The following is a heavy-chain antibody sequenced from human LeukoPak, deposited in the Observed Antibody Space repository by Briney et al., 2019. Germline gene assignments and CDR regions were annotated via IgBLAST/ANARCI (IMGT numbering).Heavy chain of an antibody. J-gene: IGHJ4*02. D-gene: IGHD1-14*01. CDR1: GGSVSSSIYH. CDR2: IHYTGNT. CDR3: ARLRARTPGDY. Sequence: SETLSLTCSVSGGSVSSSIYHWGWIRQPPGKGLEWIGSIHYTGNTYYNPSLKSRLTISVDTSKNQFSLKVRSVTAADTALYYCARLRARTPGDYWGQGTLVTVSS. V-gene: IGHV4-39*01.